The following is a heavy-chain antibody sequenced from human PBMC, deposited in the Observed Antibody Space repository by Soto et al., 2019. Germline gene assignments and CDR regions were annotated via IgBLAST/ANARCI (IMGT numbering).Heavy chain of an antibody. V-gene: IGHV1-18*01. CDR3: ARDHLGYCSGGSCYRRDWFDP. CDR1: GYTFTSYG. J-gene: IGHJ5*02. Sequence: QVQLVQSGAEVKKPGASVKVSCKASGYTFTSYGISWVRQAPGQGLEWMGWISAYNGNTNYAQKLQGRVTITTDTSTSTAYMELRSLRSDDTAVYYCARDHLGYCSGGSCYRRDWFDPWGQGTLVTVSS. CDR2: ISAYNGNT. D-gene: IGHD2-15*01.